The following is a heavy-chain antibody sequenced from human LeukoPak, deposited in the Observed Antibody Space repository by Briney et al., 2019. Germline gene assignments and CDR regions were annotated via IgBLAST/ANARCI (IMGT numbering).Heavy chain of an antibody. CDR3: ARSTYYFDY. Sequence: PGGSLRLSCAASGFTFSDCWMSWVRQAPGKGLEWVANIKQDGSEKYYVDSVKGRFAISRDDARNSLYLQMNSLRAEDTAVYYCARSTYYFDYWGQGTLVTVSS. J-gene: IGHJ4*02. CDR2: IKQDGSEK. D-gene: IGHD2-2*01. CDR1: GFTFSDCW. V-gene: IGHV3-7*01.